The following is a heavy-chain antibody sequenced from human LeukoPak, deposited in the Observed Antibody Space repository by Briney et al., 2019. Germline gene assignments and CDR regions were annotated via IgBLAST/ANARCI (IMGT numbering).Heavy chain of an antibody. V-gene: IGHV1-69*13. CDR1: GDTFSSYA. Sequence: SVKVSCKASGDTFSSYAISWVRQAPGQGLEWMGGIIPSFGTANYAQKFQGRVTITQDESTSTAYMELSSLRSEDTAVYYCARAPFSADSSATPPAFDIWGRGTMVTVSS. J-gene: IGHJ3*02. CDR3: ARAPFSADSSATPPAFDI. D-gene: IGHD3-22*01. CDR2: IIPSFGTA.